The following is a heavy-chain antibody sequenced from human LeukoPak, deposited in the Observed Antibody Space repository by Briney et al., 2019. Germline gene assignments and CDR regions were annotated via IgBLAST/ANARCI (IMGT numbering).Heavy chain of an antibody. Sequence: GGSLRLSCAASGFTFSSNWMTWVRQAPGEGMEWVARIRKDGNDKYYMDSVKGRFTISRDDAKNSLYLQMNSLRAEDMAVYYCARRGLNYYDSSGYYKDWGQGTLVTVSS. D-gene: IGHD3-22*01. CDR3: ARRGLNYYDSSGYYKD. CDR2: IRKDGNDK. V-gene: IGHV3-7*01. J-gene: IGHJ4*02. CDR1: GFTFSSNW.